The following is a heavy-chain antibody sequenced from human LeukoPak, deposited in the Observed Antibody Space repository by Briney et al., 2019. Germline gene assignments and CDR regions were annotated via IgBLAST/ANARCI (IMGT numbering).Heavy chain of an antibody. D-gene: IGHD5-12*01. CDR1: GFTFSSYW. CDR3: VAESYSGYDSIPLFDY. J-gene: IGHJ4*02. CDR2: INSDGSST. V-gene: IGHV3-74*01. Sequence: GGSLRLSWAPSGFTFSSYWMHWVRQAPGKGLVWVSRINSDGSSTSYADSVNGRFTICRDNAKNTLYLQMNSLRAEDTAVYYCVAESYSGYDSIPLFDYWGQGTLVTVSS.